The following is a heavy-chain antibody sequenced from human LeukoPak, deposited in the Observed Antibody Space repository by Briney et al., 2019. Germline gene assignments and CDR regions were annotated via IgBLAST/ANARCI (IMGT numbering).Heavy chain of an antibody. Sequence: GGSLRLSCAASGFTFSSYWMHWVRQAPGKGLVWVSRINSDGSSTSYADSVKGRFTISRDNAKNTLYLQMNSLRAEDTAVYYCARSAYSSSWFQIDYWGQGTLVTVSS. CDR1: GFTFSSYW. D-gene: IGHD6-13*01. J-gene: IGHJ4*02. CDR2: INSDGSST. CDR3: ARSAYSSSWFQIDY. V-gene: IGHV3-74*01.